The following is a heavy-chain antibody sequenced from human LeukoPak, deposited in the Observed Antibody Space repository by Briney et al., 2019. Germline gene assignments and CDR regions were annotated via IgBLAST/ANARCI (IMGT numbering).Heavy chain of an antibody. CDR3: ARVDGSGSPSYY. J-gene: IGHJ4*02. V-gene: IGHV1-2*02. CDR1: GGTFSSYA. D-gene: IGHD3-10*01. Sequence: ASVKVSCKASGGTFSSYAISWVRQAPGQGLEWMGWINPNSGGTNYAQKFQGRVTMTRDTSISTAYMELSRLRSDDTAVYYCARVDGSGSPSYYWGQGPLVTVSS. CDR2: INPNSGGT.